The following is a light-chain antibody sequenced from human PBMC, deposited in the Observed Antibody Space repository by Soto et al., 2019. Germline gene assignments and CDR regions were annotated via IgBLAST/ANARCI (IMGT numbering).Light chain of an antibody. Sequence: DIQVTQSPSSLSASAGDRVTITCRASQSISNHLNWYQQKPGKAPNLLIYAASSLQSGVPSRFSGSGSGTDFTLTITSLQPEDFATYSCQQSYIMSEGYTFGQGTKLEIK. CDR3: QQSYIMSEGYT. J-gene: IGKJ2*01. V-gene: IGKV1-39*01. CDR2: AAS. CDR1: QSISNH.